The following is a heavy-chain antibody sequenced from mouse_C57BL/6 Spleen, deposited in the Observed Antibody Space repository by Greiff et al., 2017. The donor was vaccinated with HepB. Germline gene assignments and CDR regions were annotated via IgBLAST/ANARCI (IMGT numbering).Heavy chain of an antibody. CDR1: GFSFNTYA. J-gene: IGHJ4*01. V-gene: IGHV10-1*01. D-gene: IGHD2-3*01. CDR3: VRGYFYAMDY. Sequence: EVQLVESGGGLVQPKGSLKLSCAASGFSFNTYAMNWVRQAPGKGLEWVARIRSKSNNYATYYVDSVKDRFTISRDDSESMLYLQMNNLKTEDTAMYYCVRGYFYAMDYWGQGTSVTVSS. CDR2: IRSKSNNYAT.